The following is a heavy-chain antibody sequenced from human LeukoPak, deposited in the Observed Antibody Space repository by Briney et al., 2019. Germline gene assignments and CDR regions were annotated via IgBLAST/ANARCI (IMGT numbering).Heavy chain of an antibody. V-gene: IGHV3-7*04. J-gene: IGHJ4*02. D-gene: IGHD1-7*01. CDR3: ARGRIGITGTNFDY. CDR2: IKKDGSEK. Sequence: GGSLRLSCAASGFTFSSYWMSWVRQAPGKGLEWVANIKKDGSEKYYVDSVKGRFTISRDNAKTSLYLHMNSLRAEDTAVYYCARGRIGITGTNFDYWGQGTLVTVSS. CDR1: GFTFSSYW.